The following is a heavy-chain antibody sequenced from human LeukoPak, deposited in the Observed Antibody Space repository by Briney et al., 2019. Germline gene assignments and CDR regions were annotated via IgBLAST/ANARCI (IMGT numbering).Heavy chain of an antibody. CDR2: ISSSGSTI. V-gene: IGHV3-48*03. Sequence: GGSLRLSCAASGFTFSSYEMNWVRQAPGKGLEWVSYISSSGSTIYYADSVKGRFTISRDNAKNSLYLQMNSLRAEDTALYFCAKDSGWILFDDWGQGTLVTVSS. D-gene: IGHD2-2*03. CDR1: GFTFSSYE. J-gene: IGHJ4*02. CDR3: AKDSGWILFDD.